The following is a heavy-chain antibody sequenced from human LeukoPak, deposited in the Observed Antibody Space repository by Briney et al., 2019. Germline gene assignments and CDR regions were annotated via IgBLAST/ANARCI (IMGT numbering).Heavy chain of an antibody. V-gene: IGHV1-69*13. CDR2: IIPIFGTA. Sequence: ASVKVSCKASGGTFSSYAISWVRQAPGQGLEWMGGIIPIFGTANYAQKFQGRVTITADESTSTAYMELSSLRSEDMAVYYCARDGNYYDSSGYYQTDAFDIWGQGTTVTVSS. CDR1: GGTFSSYA. J-gene: IGHJ3*02. D-gene: IGHD3-22*01. CDR3: ARDGNYYDSSGYYQTDAFDI.